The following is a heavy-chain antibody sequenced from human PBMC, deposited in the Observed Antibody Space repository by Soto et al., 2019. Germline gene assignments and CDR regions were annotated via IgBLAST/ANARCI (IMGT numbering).Heavy chain of an antibody. J-gene: IGHJ3*02. Sequence: PGGSLRLSCAASGFTFSSYAMSWVRQAPGKGLEWVGRIKSKTDGGTTDYAAPVKGRFTISRDDSKNTLYLQMNSLKTEDTAVYYCTTWFYDILTGRYRGYDAFDIWGQGTMVTVSS. D-gene: IGHD3-9*01. CDR3: TTWFYDILTGRYRGYDAFDI. CDR2: IKSKTDGGTT. V-gene: IGHV3-15*01. CDR1: GFTFSSYA.